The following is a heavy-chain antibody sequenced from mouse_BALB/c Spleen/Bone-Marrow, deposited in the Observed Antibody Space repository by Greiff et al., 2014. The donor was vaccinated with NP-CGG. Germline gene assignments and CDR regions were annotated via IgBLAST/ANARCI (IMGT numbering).Heavy chain of an antibody. Sequence: QVQLQQSGAELVKPGASVKLSCKTSGYTFTSYWIQWVKQRPGQGLGWIGEIFPGTGTTYYNEKFKGKATLTIDTSSSTAYVQLSSLTSEDSAVYFCAREGSRLRGYFDVWGAGTTVTVSS. CDR2: IFPGTGTT. CDR3: AREGSRLRGYFDV. V-gene: IGHV1S132*01. J-gene: IGHJ1*01. D-gene: IGHD1-1*01. CDR1: GYTFTSYW.